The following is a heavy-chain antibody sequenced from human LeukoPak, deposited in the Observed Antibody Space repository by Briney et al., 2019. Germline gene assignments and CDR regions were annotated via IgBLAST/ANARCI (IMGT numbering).Heavy chain of an antibody. D-gene: IGHD6-13*01. CDR3: AKAVGIAAAGNWFDP. CDR1: GFTFSSYW. Sequence: GGSLRLSCAASGFTFSSYWMSWVRQAPGKGLEWVANIKQDGSEKYYVDSVKGRFTISRDNAKNSLYLQMNSLRAEDTALYYCAKAVGIAAAGNWFDPWGQGTLVTVSS. CDR2: IKQDGSEK. V-gene: IGHV3-7*03. J-gene: IGHJ5*02.